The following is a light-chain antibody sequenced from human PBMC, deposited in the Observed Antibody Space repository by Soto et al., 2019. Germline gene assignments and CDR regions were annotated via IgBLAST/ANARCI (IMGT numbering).Light chain of an antibody. Sequence: DIQMTQSPSSLSASVGDRVTITCRASQSITSYLNWYQQKPGKAPKLLIYAASSLQSGVPSRVSGSGSGTDFTLTISSLQPEDFATYYCQQSYSTLGLTFGGGTKVEIK. J-gene: IGKJ4*01. V-gene: IGKV1-39*01. CDR2: AAS. CDR1: QSITSY. CDR3: QQSYSTLGLT.